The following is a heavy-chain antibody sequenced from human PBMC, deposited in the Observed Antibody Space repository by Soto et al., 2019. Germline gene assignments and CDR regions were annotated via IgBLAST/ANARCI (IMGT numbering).Heavy chain of an antibody. D-gene: IGHD3-10*01. J-gene: IGHJ4*02. V-gene: IGHV3-30-3*01. CDR2: VSYDGSQK. CDR1: GFTFGSYA. Sequence: QVQLVESGGGVVQPGRSLRLSCAASGFTFGSYAVHWVRQAPGEGLEWVAIVSYDGSQKNYADSVRGRFTISSDNSNNALFLQMESLSAEDTALYYCASEVSGSDGIKSFDYWGQGTLVAVSS. CDR3: ASEVSGSDGIKSFDY.